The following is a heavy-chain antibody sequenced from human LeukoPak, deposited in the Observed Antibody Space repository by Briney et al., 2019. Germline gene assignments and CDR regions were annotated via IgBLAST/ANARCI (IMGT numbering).Heavy chain of an antibody. CDR1: GYSFNSYG. V-gene: IGHV1-18*01. Sequence: ASVKVSCKASGYSFNSYGTSWVRQAPGQGLEWMGWISGYNGNTKYAQKLQGRVTMTTDTSTSTAYMELRGLRSDDTAVYYCARDIRVLLGAPEYWGQGTLVTVSS. CDR3: ARDIRVLLGAPEY. CDR2: ISGYNGNT. D-gene: IGHD1-26*01. J-gene: IGHJ4*02.